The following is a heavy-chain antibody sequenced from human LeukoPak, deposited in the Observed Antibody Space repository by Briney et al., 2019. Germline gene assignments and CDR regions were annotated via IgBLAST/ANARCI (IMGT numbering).Heavy chain of an antibody. J-gene: IGHJ4*02. CDR2: IRYDGSSK. V-gene: IGHV3-30*02. CDR1: GFSFSTYD. CDR3: ANTWTSSSDY. Sequence: PGGSLRLSRTASGFSFSTYDMHWVRQAPDKGLEWVAFIRYDGSSKNYADSVKGRFAISRDNSRNTLYLQMNSLKTEDTAVYYCANTWTSSSDYWGQGTLVTVSS. D-gene: IGHD3/OR15-3a*01.